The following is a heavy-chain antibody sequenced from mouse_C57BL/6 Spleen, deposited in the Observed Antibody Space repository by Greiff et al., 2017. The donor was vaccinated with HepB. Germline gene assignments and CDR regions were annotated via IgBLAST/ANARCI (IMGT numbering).Heavy chain of an antibody. Sequence: EVKLMESEGGLVQPGSSMKLSCTASGFTFSDYYMAWVRQVPEKGLEWVANINYDGSSTYYLDSLKSRFIISRDNAKNILYLQMSSLKSEDTATYYCARTRYYYGSSYWYFDVWGTGTTVTVSS. J-gene: IGHJ1*03. CDR1: GFTFSDYY. D-gene: IGHD1-1*01. V-gene: IGHV5-16*01. CDR2: INYDGSST. CDR3: ARTRYYYGSSYWYFDV.